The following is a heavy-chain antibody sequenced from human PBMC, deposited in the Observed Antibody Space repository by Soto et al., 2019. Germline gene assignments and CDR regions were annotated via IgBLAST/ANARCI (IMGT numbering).Heavy chain of an antibody. J-gene: IGHJ4*02. V-gene: IGHV1-3*05. CDR3: AGERDSGYVTFDY. D-gene: IGHD5-12*01. Sequence: QVQLVQSGAEEKKPGASVKVSCKASGYTFNSYAIHWVRQAPGQRLEWMGWINTGYGNTKYSQKFQGTVTITRDTSASTASRELSSMRSEDTAVYYCAGERDSGYVTFDYWGQGTLVTVSS. CDR1: GYTFNSYA. CDR2: INTGYGNT.